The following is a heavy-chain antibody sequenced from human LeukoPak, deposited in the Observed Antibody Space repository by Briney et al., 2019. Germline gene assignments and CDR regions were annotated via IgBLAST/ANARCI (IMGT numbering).Heavy chain of an antibody. D-gene: IGHD2-2*01. CDR3: AREPWYCSSTSCPYFDY. V-gene: IGHV3-21*01. CDR1: GFTFSSYS. CDR2: ISSSSSYI. J-gene: IGHJ4*02. Sequence: PGGSLRLCCAASGFTFSSYSMNWVRQAPGKGLEWVSSISSSSSYIYYADSVKGRFTISRDNAKNSLYLQMNSLRAEDTAVYYCAREPWYCSSTSCPYFDYWGQGTLVTVSS.